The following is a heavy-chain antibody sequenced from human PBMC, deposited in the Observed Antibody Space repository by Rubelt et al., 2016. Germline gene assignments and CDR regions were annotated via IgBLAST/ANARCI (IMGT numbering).Heavy chain of an antibody. D-gene: IGHD5-18*01. Sequence: GGSLRLSCAASGFTFSGYEMNWVRQAPGKGLEWVSYISDSGTTIYYADSVKGRFTISRDNAKNSLYLQMNSLRAEDTAVYYCTTFPKVDTAMEEPAADYWGQGTLVTVSS. CDR2: ISDSGTTI. CDR3: TTFPKVDTAMEEPAADY. V-gene: IGHV3-48*03. CDR1: GFTFSGYE. J-gene: IGHJ4*02.